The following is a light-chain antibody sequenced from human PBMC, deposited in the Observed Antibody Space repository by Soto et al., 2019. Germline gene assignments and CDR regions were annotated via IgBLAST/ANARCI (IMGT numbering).Light chain of an antibody. V-gene: IGKV3-20*01. CDR1: QSVSSSD. J-gene: IGKJ5*01. CDR2: GAS. Sequence: EIVLTQSPDTLSLSPGERATLSCRASQSVSSSDLAWYQQKPGQTPRLLRYGASSRATGIPDRFSGSGSGTDFTLAISRLEPEDFAVYECQQYDSSPSINFGQETRLEIK. CDR3: QQYDSSPSIN.